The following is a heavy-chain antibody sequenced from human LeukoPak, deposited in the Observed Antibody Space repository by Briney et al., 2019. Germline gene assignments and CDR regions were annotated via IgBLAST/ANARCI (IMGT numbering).Heavy chain of an antibody. CDR1: GFTFSSYS. Sequence: PGGSLRLPCAASGFTFSSYSMNWVRQAPGKGLEWVSSISSSSSYIYYADSVKGRFTISRDNAKNSLYLQMNSLRAEDTAVYYCARERRAVAGTELDYWGQGTLVTVSS. J-gene: IGHJ4*02. V-gene: IGHV3-21*01. D-gene: IGHD6-19*01. CDR2: ISSSSSYI. CDR3: ARERRAVAGTELDY.